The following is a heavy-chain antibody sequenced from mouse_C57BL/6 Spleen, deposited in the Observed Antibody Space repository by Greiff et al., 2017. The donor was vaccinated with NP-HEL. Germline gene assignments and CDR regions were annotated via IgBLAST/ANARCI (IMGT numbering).Heavy chain of an antibody. V-gene: IGHV5-17*01. CDR3: ARNDYGSSYGYFDV. J-gene: IGHJ1*03. CDR2: ISSGSSTI. D-gene: IGHD1-1*01. CDR1: GFTFSDYG. Sequence: EVKLVESGGGLVKPGGSLKLSCAASGFTFSDYGMHWVRQAPEKGLEWVAYISSGSSTIYYADTVKGRFTISRDNAKNTLFLQMTSLRSEDTAMYYCARNDYGSSYGYFDVWGTGTTVTVSS.